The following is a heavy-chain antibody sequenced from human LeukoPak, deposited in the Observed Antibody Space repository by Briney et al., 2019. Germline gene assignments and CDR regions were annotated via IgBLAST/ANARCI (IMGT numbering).Heavy chain of an antibody. Sequence: SEALSLTCTVSGGSISSYYWSWIRQPPGKGLEWIGYIYYSGTTNYNPSLKSRVTMSVDTSKNQFSLKLSSVTAADTAVYYCARGIQWLVLFDYWGQGTLVTVSS. J-gene: IGHJ4*02. CDR1: GGSISSYY. V-gene: IGHV4-59*12. D-gene: IGHD6-19*01. CDR3: ARGIQWLVLFDY. CDR2: IYYSGTT.